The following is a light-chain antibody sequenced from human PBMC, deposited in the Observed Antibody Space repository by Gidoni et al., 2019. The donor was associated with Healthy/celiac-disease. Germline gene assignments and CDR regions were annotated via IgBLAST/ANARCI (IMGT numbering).Light chain of an antibody. V-gene: IGKV3-20*01. J-gene: IGKJ1*01. CDR3: QQYGSTRRT. Sequence: EIVLQQSPGTLSLSPGERATLSCRASQSVSSSYFAWYQQKPGQAPRLLIYGASSRATGIPDRFSGSGSGTDFTLTISRLEPEDFAVYSCQQYGSTRRTFGQGTKVEIK. CDR2: GAS. CDR1: QSVSSSY.